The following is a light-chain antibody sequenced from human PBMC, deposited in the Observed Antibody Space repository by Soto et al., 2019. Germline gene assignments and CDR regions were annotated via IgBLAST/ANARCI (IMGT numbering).Light chain of an antibody. CDR3: QQANSFPRT. Sequence: DIQMTQSPSSVSASVGDRVTITCRASQAISTWLAWYQQKPGKAPKLLIYAASNLQTGVPSRFSRSGSGTHFTLTISSLQPEDFATYYCQQANSFPRTFGQGTKVEIK. CDR1: QAISTW. CDR2: AAS. J-gene: IGKJ1*01. V-gene: IGKV1D-12*01.